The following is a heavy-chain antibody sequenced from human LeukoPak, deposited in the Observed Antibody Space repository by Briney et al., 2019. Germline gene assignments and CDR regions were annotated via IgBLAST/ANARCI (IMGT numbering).Heavy chain of an antibody. Sequence: PGGSLRLSCAASGFTFSSYWMHWVRQAPGKGLVWVSRINSDGSSTNYADSVKGRFTISRDNAKNTLYLQMNSLRAEDTAVYYCARGRITFGGVIVFDYRGQGTLVTVSS. CDR3: ARGRITFGGVIVFDY. CDR2: INSDGSST. D-gene: IGHD3-16*02. V-gene: IGHV3-74*01. J-gene: IGHJ4*02. CDR1: GFTFSSYW.